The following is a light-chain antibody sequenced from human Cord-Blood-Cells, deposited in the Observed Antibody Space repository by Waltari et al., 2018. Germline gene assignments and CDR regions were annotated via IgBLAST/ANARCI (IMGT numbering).Light chain of an antibody. CDR1: QGISSY. CDR3: QQLTL. CDR2: AAS. Sequence: IQLTQSPSSLSASVGDRVTITCRASQGISSYLAWYQQKPGKAPKLLIYAASTLQSGVPSRVSGSASGKDFTLSISSLQPEDFATWYCQQLTLFGQGTKLEIK. J-gene: IGKJ2*01. V-gene: IGKV1-9*01.